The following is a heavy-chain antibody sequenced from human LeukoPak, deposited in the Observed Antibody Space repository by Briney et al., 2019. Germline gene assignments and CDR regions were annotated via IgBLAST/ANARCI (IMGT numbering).Heavy chain of an antibody. CDR2: ISSSSSYI. Sequence: GGSLRLSWAASGFTFSSYSMNWVRQAPGKGLEWVSSISSSSSYIYYADSVKGRFTISRDNAKNSLYLQMNSLRAEDTAVYYCARDSYDFWSGLNWFDPWGQGTLVTVSS. D-gene: IGHD3-3*01. V-gene: IGHV3-21*01. CDR1: GFTFSSYS. J-gene: IGHJ5*02. CDR3: ARDSYDFWSGLNWFDP.